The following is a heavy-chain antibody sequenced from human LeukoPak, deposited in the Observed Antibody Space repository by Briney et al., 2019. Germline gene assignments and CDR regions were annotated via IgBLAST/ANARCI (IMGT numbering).Heavy chain of an antibody. Sequence: ASVKVSCKASGYTFTGYYMHWVRQAPGQGLEWMGWINPNSGGTNYAQRFQGRVTMTRDTSISTVYMELSRLRSDDTAVYYCARDRDQWLPERCDYWGQGTLVTVSS. CDR3: ARDRDQWLPERCDY. CDR1: GYTFTGYY. CDR2: INPNSGGT. V-gene: IGHV1-2*02. D-gene: IGHD6-19*01. J-gene: IGHJ4*02.